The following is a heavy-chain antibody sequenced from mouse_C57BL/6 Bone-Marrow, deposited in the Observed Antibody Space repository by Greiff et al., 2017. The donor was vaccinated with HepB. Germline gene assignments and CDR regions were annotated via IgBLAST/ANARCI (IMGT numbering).Heavy chain of an antibody. V-gene: IGHV1-72*01. CDR3: SRGGGYDDGGDYFDY. CDR2: IDPNSGGT. J-gene: IGHJ2*01. D-gene: IGHD2-2*01. CDR1: GYTFTSYW. Sequence: QVQLQQPGAELVKPGASVKLSCKASGYTFTSYWMHWMKQRPGRGLEWIGRIDPNSGGTKYNEKFKSKATLTVDKPSSTAYMQLSSLTSEDSAVYYWSRGGGYDDGGDYFDYWGQGTTLTVSS.